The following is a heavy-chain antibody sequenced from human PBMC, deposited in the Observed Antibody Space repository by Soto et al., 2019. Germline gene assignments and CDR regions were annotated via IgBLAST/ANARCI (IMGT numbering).Heavy chain of an antibody. CDR3: ARGEGETRYFDWLFTPSYFDY. J-gene: IGHJ4*02. CDR2: IYYSGST. D-gene: IGHD3-9*01. V-gene: IGHV4-31*03. CDR1: GGSISSGGYY. Sequence: QVQLQESGPGLVKPSQTLSLTCTVSGGSISSGGYYWSWIRQHPGKGLEWIGYIYYSGSTYYNPSLKSRVTISVDTSKNQFSLKLSSVTAADTAVYYCARGEGETRYFDWLFTPSYFDYWGQGTLVTVSS.